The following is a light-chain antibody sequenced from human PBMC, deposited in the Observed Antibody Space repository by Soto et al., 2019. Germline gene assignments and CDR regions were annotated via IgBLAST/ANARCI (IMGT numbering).Light chain of an antibody. Sequence: EIVLTQSPGTLSLSPWERATLSCRASQSVSISYLAWYQQKPGQAPRLLIYGASSRATGIPDRFSGSGSGTDFTLTISRLEPEDFAVYYCQQYANSPPTFGQGTKVEIK. CDR2: GAS. CDR1: QSVSISY. J-gene: IGKJ1*01. V-gene: IGKV3-20*01. CDR3: QQYANSPPT.